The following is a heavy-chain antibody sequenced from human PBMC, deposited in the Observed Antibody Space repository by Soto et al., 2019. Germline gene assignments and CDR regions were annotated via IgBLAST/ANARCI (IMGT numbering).Heavy chain of an antibody. CDR2: IYWDDDE. CDR1: GFSLTTGGEG. CDR3: AHSRNLITEDAQVGDFDY. V-gene: IGHV2-5*02. J-gene: IGHJ4*02. D-gene: IGHD3-10*01. Sequence: QITLKESGPTLVKPTETLTLTCSFSGFSLTTGGEGVGWVRQPPGEALEWLALIYWDDDERYSPSLTTRLTITKEPSKNQVVLIMTNMDPVDTATYFCAHSRNLITEDAQVGDFDYWGQGTLVTVSS.